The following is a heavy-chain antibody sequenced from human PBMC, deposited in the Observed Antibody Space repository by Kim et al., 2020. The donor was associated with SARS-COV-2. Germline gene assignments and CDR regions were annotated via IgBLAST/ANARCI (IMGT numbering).Heavy chain of an antibody. J-gene: IGHJ4*02. CDR3: ARAIVVIDY. CDR2: IYYSGST. CDR1: GGSISSSSYY. D-gene: IGHD3-22*01. Sequence: SETLSLTCTDSGGSISSSSYYWGWIRQPPGKGLEWIGSIYYSGSTYYNPSLKSRVTISVDTSKNQFSLKLSSVTAADTAVYYCARAIVVIDYWGQGTLVTVSS. V-gene: IGHV4-39*07.